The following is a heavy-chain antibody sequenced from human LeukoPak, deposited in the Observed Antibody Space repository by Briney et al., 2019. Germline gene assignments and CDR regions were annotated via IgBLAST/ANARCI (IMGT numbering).Heavy chain of an antibody. Sequence: PSETLSLTCTVSVVSIRGYYWTWVRQPAGKGLEWVGRIYSSGTAYHNPSLESRVTISLDTSSNQFSLKVTSMTAADTAVYYCARGTDMTSIAGYYSFGHWGQGILVSVSS. D-gene: IGHD3-22*01. V-gene: IGHV4-4*07. CDR2: IYSSGTA. J-gene: IGHJ4*02. CDR3: ARGTDMTSIAGYYSFGH. CDR1: VVSIRGYY.